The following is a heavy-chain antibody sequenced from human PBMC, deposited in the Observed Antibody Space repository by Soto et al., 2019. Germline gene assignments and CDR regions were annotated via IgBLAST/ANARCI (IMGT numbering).Heavy chain of an antibody. J-gene: IGHJ5*02. CDR1: GGSVSSGSYY. Sequence: SETLSLTCTVSGGSVSSGSYYWSWIRQPPGKGLEWIGYIYYSGSTNYNPSLKSRVTISVDTSKNQFSLKLSSVTAADTAVYYCARGAAAVQQRPFDPWGQGTLVTVSS. CDR2: IYYSGST. D-gene: IGHD6-13*01. CDR3: ARGAAAVQQRPFDP. V-gene: IGHV4-61*01.